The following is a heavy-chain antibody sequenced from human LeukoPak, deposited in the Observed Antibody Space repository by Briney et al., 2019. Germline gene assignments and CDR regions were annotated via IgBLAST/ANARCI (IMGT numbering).Heavy chain of an antibody. Sequence: GGSLRLSCAASGFTVSSNYMSWVRQAPGKGLEWVSVIYSGGSTYYADSVKGRFTNSRDNSKNTLYLQMNSLRAEDTAVYYCARDGATRHFDYWGQGTLVTVSS. CDR2: IYSGGST. CDR1: GFTVSSNY. V-gene: IGHV3-66*02. CDR3: ARDGATRHFDY. D-gene: IGHD1-26*01. J-gene: IGHJ4*02.